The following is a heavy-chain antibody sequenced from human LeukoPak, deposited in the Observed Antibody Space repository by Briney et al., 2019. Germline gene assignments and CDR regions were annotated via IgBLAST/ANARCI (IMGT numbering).Heavy chain of an antibody. CDR3: ARCFWSGYGVNWFDP. CDR1: GYSFTTYW. CDR2: INPGDSDI. J-gene: IGHJ5*02. V-gene: IGHV5-51*01. D-gene: IGHD3-3*01. Sequence: GESLKISCKGSGYSFTTYWIGWVRQMPGKGLEWMGIINPGDSDIRYSPSFQGQVTISVDKSISTAYLQWSSLKASDTAMYYCARCFWSGYGVNWFDPWGQGTLVTVSS.